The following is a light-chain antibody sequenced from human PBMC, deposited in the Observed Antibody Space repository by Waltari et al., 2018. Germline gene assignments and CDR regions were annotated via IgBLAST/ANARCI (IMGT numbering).Light chain of an antibody. Sequence: QSALTQPVSVSGSPGQSITISCNGSSSDLDFDDYVPRYQHLPGKAPKLMIYGVTNRPSGISNRFSGSKSDNTASLTISGLQADDEADYYCSSFTGTIWVFGGGTKLTVL. V-gene: IGLV2-14*01. CDR1: SSDLDFDDY. CDR2: GVT. CDR3: SSFTGTIWV. J-gene: IGLJ3*02.